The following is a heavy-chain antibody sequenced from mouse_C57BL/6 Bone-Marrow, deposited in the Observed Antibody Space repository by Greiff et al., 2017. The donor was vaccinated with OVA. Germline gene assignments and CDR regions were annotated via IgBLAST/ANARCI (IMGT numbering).Heavy chain of an antibody. Sequence: QVQLQQSGAELARPGASVKLSCKASGYTFTSYGISWVKQRTGQGLEWIGEIYPRSGNTYYNEKFKGKATLTADKSSSTAYMELRSLTAEDSAVYFCAREGNYAMDYWGQGTSVTVSS. J-gene: IGHJ4*01. CDR3: AREGNYAMDY. CDR2: IYPRSGNT. V-gene: IGHV1-81*01. CDR1: GYTFTSYG.